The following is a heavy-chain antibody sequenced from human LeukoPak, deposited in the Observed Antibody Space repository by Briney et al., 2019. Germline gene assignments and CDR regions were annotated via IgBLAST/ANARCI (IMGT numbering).Heavy chain of an antibody. Sequence: ASVKVSCKASGYTFTSYGISWVRQAPGQGLEWMGWISAYNGNTNYAQKLQGRVTMTTDTSTSTAYMELRSLRSDDTALYYWARIAVAGSFDYWGQGTLVTVPS. CDR2: ISAYNGNT. V-gene: IGHV1-18*01. J-gene: IGHJ4*02. CDR3: ARIAVAGSFDY. CDR1: GYTFTSYG. D-gene: IGHD6-19*01.